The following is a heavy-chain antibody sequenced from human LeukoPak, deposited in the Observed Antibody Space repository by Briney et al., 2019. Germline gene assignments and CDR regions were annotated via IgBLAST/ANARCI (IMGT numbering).Heavy chain of an antibody. J-gene: IGHJ6*03. CDR2: ITGSGGST. V-gene: IGHV3-23*01. CDR3: AKVGSGTPHYYMDV. CDR1: GFTFSSYA. Sequence: PGGSLRPSCAASGFTFSSYAMSWVRQAPGKGLEWVSAITGSGGSTYYADSVKGRFTISRDNSKNTLYLQMNSLRAEDTAVYYCAKVGSGTPHYYMDVWGKGTTVTVSS. D-gene: IGHD3-10*01.